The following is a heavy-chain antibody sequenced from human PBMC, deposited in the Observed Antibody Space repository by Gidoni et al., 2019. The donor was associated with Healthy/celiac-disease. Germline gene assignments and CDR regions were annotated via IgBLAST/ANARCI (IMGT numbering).Heavy chain of an antibody. V-gene: IGHV5-51*01. CDR1: GYSFTSYW. J-gene: IGHJ3*02. Sequence: EVQLVQSGAEVQKPGESLTISCKGSGYSFTSYWIGWVRQMPGRGLEWMGIIYPGDSDTRYSPSFQGQVTISADKSISTAYLQWSSLKASDTAMYYCARQVGRVRTAFDIWGQGTMVTVSS. D-gene: IGHD2-15*01. CDR2: IYPGDSDT. CDR3: ARQVGRVRTAFDI.